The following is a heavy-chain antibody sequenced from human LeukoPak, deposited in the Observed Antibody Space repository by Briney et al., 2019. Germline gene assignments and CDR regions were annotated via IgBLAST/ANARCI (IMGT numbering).Heavy chain of an antibody. CDR1: GFTFSSYG. D-gene: IGHD5-12*01. CDR3: ARVRYSGYDPTFDI. J-gene: IGHJ3*02. V-gene: IGHV3-33*01. CDR2: IWYGGSNK. Sequence: GGSLRLSCAASGFTFSSYGMHWVRQAPGKGLEWVAVIWYGGSNKYYADSVKGRFTISRDNSKNTLYLQMNSLRAEDTAVYYCARVRYSGYDPTFDIWGQGTMVTVSS.